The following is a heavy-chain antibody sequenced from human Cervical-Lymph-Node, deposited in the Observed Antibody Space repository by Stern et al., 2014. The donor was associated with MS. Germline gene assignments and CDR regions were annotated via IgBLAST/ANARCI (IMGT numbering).Heavy chain of an antibody. Sequence: QVQLVESGAEVRKPGASVKVSCKASGYTFNAYYIHWVRQAPGQGLEWMGRINPNSDDTDYAQKFQGRVTMTRDSSISTAYMEVSTLGSDDTAVYYCAIANYCETDYWGQGTLVTVSS. J-gene: IGHJ4*02. V-gene: IGHV1-2*06. D-gene: IGHD4-17*01. CDR3: AIANYCETDY. CDR1: GYTFNAYY. CDR2: INPNSDDT.